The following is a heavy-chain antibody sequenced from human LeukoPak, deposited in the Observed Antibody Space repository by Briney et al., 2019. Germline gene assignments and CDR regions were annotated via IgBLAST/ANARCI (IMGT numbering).Heavy chain of an antibody. D-gene: IGHD2-15*01. Sequence: GGSPRLSCAASGFTFSSYSMNWVRQAPGKGLEWVSSISSSSSYIYYADSVKGRFTISRDNAKNSLYLQMNSLRAEDTAVYYCARSSDGVVVASMDVWGQGTAVTVSS. CDR3: ARSSDGVVVASMDV. V-gene: IGHV3-21*01. CDR1: GFTFSSYS. CDR2: ISSSSSYI. J-gene: IGHJ6*02.